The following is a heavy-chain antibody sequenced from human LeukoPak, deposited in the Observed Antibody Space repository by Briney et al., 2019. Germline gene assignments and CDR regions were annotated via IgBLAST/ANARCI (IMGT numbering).Heavy chain of an antibody. D-gene: IGHD6-19*01. J-gene: IGHJ4*02. CDR2: ISWNSGYI. CDR3: AKVRGTYSSGYFFDY. Sequence: GGFLRLSCAASGFTFDNYAMHWVRQAPGKGLEWLSIISWNSGYIGYADSVKGRFTISRDNAKKSLDLQMNSLRAEDTAFYYCAKVRGTYSSGYFFDYWGQGTLVTVSS. V-gene: IGHV3-9*01. CDR1: GFTFDNYA.